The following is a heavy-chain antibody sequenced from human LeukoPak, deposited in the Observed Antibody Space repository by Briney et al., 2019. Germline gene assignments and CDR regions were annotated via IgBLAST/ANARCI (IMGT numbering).Heavy chain of an antibody. CDR1: GYTFTSYD. CDR2: MNPNSGNT. Sequence: SVKVSCKASGYTFTSYDINWVRQATGQGLEWMGWMNPNSGNTGYAQKFQGRVTMTRNTSISTAYMELSSLRSEDTAVYYCAKDLYGDYGGLDYWGQGTLVTVSS. CDR3: AKDLYGDYGGLDY. J-gene: IGHJ4*02. V-gene: IGHV1-8*01. D-gene: IGHD4-17*01.